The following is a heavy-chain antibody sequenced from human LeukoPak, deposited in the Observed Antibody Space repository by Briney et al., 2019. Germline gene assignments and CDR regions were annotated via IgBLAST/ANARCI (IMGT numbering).Heavy chain of an antibody. CDR1: GFTFSSYS. V-gene: IGHV3-21*01. CDR2: ISSSSSYI. Sequence: GGSLRLCCAASGFTFSSYSMNWVRQAPGKGLEWVSSISSSSSYIYYADSVKGRFTISRDNARNSLYLQMSSLRAEDTAVYYCARSRTYYYDTNWFDPRGQGTLVTVSS. D-gene: IGHD3-22*01. CDR3: ARSRTYYYDTNWFDP. J-gene: IGHJ5*02.